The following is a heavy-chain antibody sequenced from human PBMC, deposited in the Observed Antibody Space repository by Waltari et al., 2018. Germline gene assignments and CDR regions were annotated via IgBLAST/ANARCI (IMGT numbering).Heavy chain of an antibody. J-gene: IGHJ4*02. D-gene: IGHD5-18*01. CDR3: ARAFRVDTAMAYAAAAADWYYFDY. V-gene: IGHV3-48*01. CDR1: GFTFSSYS. Sequence: EVQLVESGGGLVQPGGSLRLSCAASGFTFSSYSMNWVRQAPGKGLEWVSYISSSSSTIYYADSVKGRFTISRDNAKNSLYLQMNSLRAEDTAVYYCARAFRVDTAMAYAAAAADWYYFDYWGQGTLVTVSS. CDR2: ISSSSSTI.